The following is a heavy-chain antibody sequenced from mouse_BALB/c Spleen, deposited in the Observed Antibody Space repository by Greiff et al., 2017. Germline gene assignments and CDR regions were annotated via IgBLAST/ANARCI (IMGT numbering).Heavy chain of an antibody. D-gene: IGHD2-4*01. CDR3: AREGDDYDKFAY. CDR2: ISSGGSYT. Sequence: EVMLVESGGGLVKPGGSLKLSCAASGFTFSSYAMSWVRQSPEKRLEWVAEISSGGSYTYYPDTVTGRFTISRDNAKNTLYLEMSSLRSEDTAMYYCAREGDDYDKFAYWGQGTLVTVSA. V-gene: IGHV5-9-4*01. J-gene: IGHJ3*01. CDR1: GFTFSSYA.